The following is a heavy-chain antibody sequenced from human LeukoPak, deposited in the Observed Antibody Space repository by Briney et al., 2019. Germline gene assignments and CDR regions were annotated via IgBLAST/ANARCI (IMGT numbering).Heavy chain of an antibody. D-gene: IGHD3-10*01. CDR1: GFTFSSSW. CDR3: TRDSQGSGTYSADH. CDR2: MNQDGSRK. Sequence: GGSLGLSCVASGFTFSSSWMSWVRQGPGKGPEWVANMNQDGSRKYYVDSVKGRFTISRDNAKNSLFLQMNGLRAEDTAVYYCTRDSQGSGTYSADHWGQGTLVTVSS. J-gene: IGHJ4*02. V-gene: IGHV3-7*01.